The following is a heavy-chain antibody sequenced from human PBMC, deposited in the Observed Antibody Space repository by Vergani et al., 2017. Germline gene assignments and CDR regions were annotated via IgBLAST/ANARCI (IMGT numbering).Heavy chain of an antibody. V-gene: IGHV4-39*07. CDR1: GGSISSSSYY. J-gene: IGHJ4*02. CDR3: ARASGEGDYFDY. Sequence: QLQLQESGPGLVKPSETLSLTCTVSGGSISSSSYYWGWVRQPPGKGLEWIGSIYYSGSTYYNPSLKSRVTISVDTSKNQFSLKLSSVTAADTAVYYCARASGEGDYFDYWGQGTLVTVSS. CDR2: IYYSGST. D-gene: IGHD3-10*01.